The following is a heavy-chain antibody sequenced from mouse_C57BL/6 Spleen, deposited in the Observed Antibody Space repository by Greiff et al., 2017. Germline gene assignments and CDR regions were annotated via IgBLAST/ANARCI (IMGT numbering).Heavy chain of an antibody. Sequence: QVHVKQSGSELMKPGASVKLSCNSTCYTFPGYGIEWVQQRPGHGLVWIGVNLPGSGSTIHNEKVKGKATFTADTSANTAYMQLSSLTTEDSAIYYCARYGDSNYRPFDVWGKGTTLTVSS. D-gene: IGHD2-5*01. CDR2: NLPGSGST. V-gene: IGHV1-9*01. CDR1: CYTFPGYG. CDR3: ARYGDSNYRPFDV. J-gene: IGHJ2*01.